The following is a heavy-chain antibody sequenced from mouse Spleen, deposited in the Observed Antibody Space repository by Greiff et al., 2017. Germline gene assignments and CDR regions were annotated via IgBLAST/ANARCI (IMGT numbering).Heavy chain of an antibody. CDR2: INPNNGGT. V-gene: IGHV1-26*01. CDR3: ARSGITTVVAPYAMDY. D-gene: IGHD1-1*01. CDR1: GYTFTDSY. Sequence: VQLQQSGPELVKPGASVKISCKASGYTFTDSYMNWVKQSHGKSLEWIGDINPNNGGTSYNQKFKGKATLTVDKSSSTAYMELRSLTSEDSAVYYCARSGITTVVAPYAMDYWGQGTSVTVSS. J-gene: IGHJ4*01.